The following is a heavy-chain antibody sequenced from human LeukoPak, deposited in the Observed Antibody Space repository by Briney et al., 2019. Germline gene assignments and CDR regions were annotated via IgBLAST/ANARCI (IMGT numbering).Heavy chain of an antibody. J-gene: IGHJ4*01. CDR3: ARDDRDISSFRFDY. D-gene: IGHD6-6*01. CDR2: ISSHSRDI. CDR1: GFTFNTYS. Sequence: AGGSLSLSCAASGFTFNTYSMNWVRQAPGKGLEWVSSISSHSRDIYYADSVKGRFTISRDNAKKSLHLQMNSLRAEDTAVYYCARDDRDISSFRFDYWGHGILVTVSS. V-gene: IGHV3-21*01.